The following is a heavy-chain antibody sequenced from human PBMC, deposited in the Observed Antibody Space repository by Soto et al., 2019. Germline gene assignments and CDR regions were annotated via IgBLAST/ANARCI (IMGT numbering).Heavy chain of an antibody. J-gene: IGHJ5*02. CDR1: GDSVSSNTAS. CDR2: TYFRSKWYN. D-gene: IGHD5-12*01. CDR3: AKGDNLGPKTGYAFDP. V-gene: IGHV6-1*01. Sequence: SQTLSLTCAISGDSVSSNTASWNWIRQSPSRGLEWLGRTYFRSKWYNDSAVSVKSRIIISPDTSNNQFSLQLNSVTPEDTAVYFCAKGDNLGPKTGYAFDPWGQGIMVTVSS.